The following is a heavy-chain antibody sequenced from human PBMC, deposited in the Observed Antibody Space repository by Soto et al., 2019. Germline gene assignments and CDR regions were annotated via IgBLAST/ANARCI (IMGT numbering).Heavy chain of an antibody. CDR2: IIPIFGTA. Sequence: QVQLVQSGAEVKKPGSSVKVSCKASGGTFSSYAISWVRQAPGQGLEWMGGIIPIFGTANYAQKFQGRVTITXXEXTXXAYMELSSLRSEDTAVYYCARHRDRVSPKYNWFDPWGQGTLVTVSS. D-gene: IGHD2-21*02. V-gene: IGHV1-69*05. CDR3: ARHRDRVSPKYNWFDP. CDR1: GGTFSSYA. J-gene: IGHJ5*02.